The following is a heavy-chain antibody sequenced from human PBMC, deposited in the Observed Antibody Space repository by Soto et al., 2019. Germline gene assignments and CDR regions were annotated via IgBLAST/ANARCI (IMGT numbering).Heavy chain of an antibody. CDR2: INHSGST. V-gene: IGHV4-34*01. D-gene: IGHD3-9*01. CDR3: ARRRSLRYFDWTYYYYGMDV. CDR1: GGSFSGYY. Sequence: PSETLSLTCAVYGGSFSGYYWIWIRQPPGKGLEWIGEINHSGSTNYNPSLKSRVTISVDTSKNQFSLKLSSVTAADTAVYYCARRRSLRYFDWTYYYYGMDVWGQGTTVTVSS. J-gene: IGHJ6*02.